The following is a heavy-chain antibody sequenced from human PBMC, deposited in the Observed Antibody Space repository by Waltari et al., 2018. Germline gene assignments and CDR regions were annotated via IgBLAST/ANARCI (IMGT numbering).Heavy chain of an antibody. Sequence: QVQLVESGGCVVQPGRSLRLSCAASEFTFSSYAIHWVRQAPGKGLEWVAVISYNARNTYYVDSVKGRFTISRDNSKKMLYLQMNSLRAEDTAVYYCARDYCDRTNCHGMDVWGQGTTVTVSS. D-gene: IGHD2-2*01. CDR2: ISYNARNT. CDR1: EFTFSSYA. J-gene: IGHJ6*02. CDR3: ARDYCDRTNCHGMDV. V-gene: IGHV3-30*04.